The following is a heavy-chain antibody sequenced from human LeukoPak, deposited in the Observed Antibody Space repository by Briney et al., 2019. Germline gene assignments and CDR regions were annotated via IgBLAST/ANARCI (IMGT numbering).Heavy chain of an antibody. CDR3: ARSRGFGELFG. CDR1: GGFISSYY. J-gene: IGHJ4*02. CDR2: IYYSGST. Sequence: SETLSLTCTVSGGFISSYYWSWIRQPPGKGLEWIGYIYYSGSTNYNPSLKSRVTISVDTSKNQFSLKLSSVTAADTAVYYCARSRGFGELFGWGQGTLVTVSS. D-gene: IGHD3-10*01. V-gene: IGHV4-59*01.